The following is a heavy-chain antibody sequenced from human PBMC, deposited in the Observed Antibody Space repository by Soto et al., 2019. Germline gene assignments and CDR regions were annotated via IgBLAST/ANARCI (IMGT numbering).Heavy chain of an antibody. D-gene: IGHD6-19*01. Sequence: GASVKVSCKASGYTFTSYYMHWVRQAPGQGLEWMGIINPSGGSTSYAQKLQGRVTMTTDTSTSTAYMELRSLRSDDTAVYYCARDARGAVAGTFDYWGQGTLVTVSS. CDR2: INPSGGST. J-gene: IGHJ4*02. V-gene: IGHV1-46*01. CDR1: GYTFTSYY. CDR3: ARDARGAVAGTFDY.